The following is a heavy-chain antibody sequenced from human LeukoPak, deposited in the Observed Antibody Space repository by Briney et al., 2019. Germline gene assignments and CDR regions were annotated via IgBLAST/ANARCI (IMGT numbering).Heavy chain of an antibody. CDR1: GGSISNYY. V-gene: IGHV4-59*01. Sequence: SETLSLTCTVSGGSISNYYWSWIRQPPGKGLEWIGYIYYSGSTNYNPSLKSRVTISVDTSKNQFSLKLSSVTAADTAVYYCARGARGRLANKRFDYWGQGTLVTVSS. D-gene: IGHD5-12*01. CDR2: IYYSGST. CDR3: ARGARGRLANKRFDY. J-gene: IGHJ4*02.